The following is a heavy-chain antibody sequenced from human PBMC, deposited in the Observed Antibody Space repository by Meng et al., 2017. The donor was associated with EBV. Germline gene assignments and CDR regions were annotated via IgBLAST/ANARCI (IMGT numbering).Heavy chain of an antibody. CDR2: INAYNGNT. CDR3: ARGGQQLVLGHFDY. J-gene: IGHJ4*02. D-gene: IGHD6-13*01. CDR1: GYTFTSYG. V-gene: IGHV1-18*01. Sequence: VQLVQSGPEGKKPGASVKVSCKASGYTFTSYGISWVRQAPGQGLHWMAWINAYNGNTNYAQKFQGRVTMTTDTSTSTAYMELRSLRSDDTAVYYCARGGQQLVLGHFDYWGQGTLVTVSS.